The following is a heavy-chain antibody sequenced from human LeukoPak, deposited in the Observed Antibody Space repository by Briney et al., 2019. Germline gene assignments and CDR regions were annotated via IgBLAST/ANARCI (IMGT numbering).Heavy chain of an antibody. CDR1: GFTFDDYA. D-gene: IGHD6-13*01. Sequence: GGSLRLSCAASGFTFDDYAMHWVRQAPGKGLEWVSGISWHSGSIGYADSVKGRFTISRDNAKNSLYLQMNSLRAEDTALYYCAKGGPEPYSSSWCGSGYWGQGTLVTVSS. J-gene: IGHJ4*02. CDR2: ISWHSGSI. CDR3: AKGGPEPYSSSWCGSGY. V-gene: IGHV3-9*01.